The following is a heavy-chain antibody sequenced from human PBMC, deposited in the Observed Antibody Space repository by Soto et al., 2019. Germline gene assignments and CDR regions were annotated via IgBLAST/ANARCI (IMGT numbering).Heavy chain of an antibody. Sequence: ASVKVSCKASGYTFTGYYMHWVRQAPGQGLEWMGWINTNSDGTNYAQKFQGWVTMTRDTSISTVFMELSRLSSDDTVVYYCARGGGYYDYIWGSYRYIHYYYMDVWGKGTTVTVSS. J-gene: IGHJ6*03. CDR2: INTNSDGT. CDR1: GYTFTGYY. V-gene: IGHV1-2*04. D-gene: IGHD3-16*02. CDR3: ARGGGYYDYIWGSYRYIHYYYMDV.